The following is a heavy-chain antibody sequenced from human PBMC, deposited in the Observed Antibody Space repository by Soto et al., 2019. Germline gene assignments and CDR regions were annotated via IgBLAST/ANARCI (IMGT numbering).Heavy chain of an antibody. CDR1: GFTVSSNY. Sequence: GGSLRLSCAASGFTVSSNYMSWVRQAPGKGLEWVSVIYSGGSTYYADSVKGRFTISRDNSKNTLYLQMNSLRAEDTAVYYCARALEPDAFDIWGQGTMVTVSS. V-gene: IGHV3-66*01. CDR2: IYSGGST. D-gene: IGHD1-1*01. CDR3: ARALEPDAFDI. J-gene: IGHJ3*02.